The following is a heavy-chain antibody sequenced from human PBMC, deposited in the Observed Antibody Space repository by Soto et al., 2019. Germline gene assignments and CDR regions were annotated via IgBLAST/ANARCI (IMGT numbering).Heavy chain of an antibody. D-gene: IGHD3-10*01. Sequence: EVQLLESGGGLVQPGGSLRLSCAASGFTFSSYAMSWVRQAPGKGLEWVSAISGSGGSTYYADSVKGRFTISRDNSKHTLYLQMNSLRAEDTAVYYCAKDRWVTMVRGVIFDYWGQGTLVTVSS. J-gene: IGHJ4*02. CDR1: GFTFSSYA. CDR3: AKDRWVTMVRGVIFDY. V-gene: IGHV3-23*01. CDR2: ISGSGGST.